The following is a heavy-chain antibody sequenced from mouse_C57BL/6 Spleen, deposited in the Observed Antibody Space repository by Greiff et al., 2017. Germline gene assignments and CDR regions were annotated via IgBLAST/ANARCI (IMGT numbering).Heavy chain of an antibody. Sequence: VQLVESGAELVRPGASVTLSCKASGYTFPDYEMHWVKQTPVHGLEWIGAIDPETGGTAYNQKFKGKAILTADKSSSTAYMELRSLTSEDSAVYYCTRFYDGTCDYWGQGTTLTVSS. D-gene: IGHD2-1*01. V-gene: IGHV1-15*01. CDR2: IDPETGGT. J-gene: IGHJ2*01. CDR3: TRFYDGTCDY. CDR1: GYTFPDYE.